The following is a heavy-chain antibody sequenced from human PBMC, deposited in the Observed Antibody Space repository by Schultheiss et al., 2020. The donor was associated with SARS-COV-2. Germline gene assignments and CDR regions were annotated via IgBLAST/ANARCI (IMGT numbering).Heavy chain of an antibody. CDR1: GFTFSSYP. CDR3: AKDNYYYGMDV. Sequence: GESLKISCAASGFTFSSYPMHWVRQAPGKGLEWVAVISYDGSNKYYADSVKGRFTISRDNAKNSLYLQMNSLRAEDTAVYYCAKDNYYYGMDVWGQGTTVTVSS. V-gene: IGHV3-30*04. CDR2: ISYDGSNK. J-gene: IGHJ6*02.